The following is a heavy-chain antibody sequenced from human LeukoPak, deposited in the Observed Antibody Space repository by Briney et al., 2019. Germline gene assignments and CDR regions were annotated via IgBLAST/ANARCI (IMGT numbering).Heavy chain of an antibody. CDR2: IDYSGNT. J-gene: IGHJ4*02. CDR1: GVSISTYY. D-gene: IGHD3-22*01. V-gene: IGHV4-59*12. Sequence: PSETQSLTCTVSGVSISTYYWTWIRQPPGKGLEWIGNIDYSGNTKYNPSLKSRVTISVDTSKNHFSLKLSSVTAADTAVYYCARWYYDSSGYRYFDYWGQGTLVIVSS. CDR3: ARWYYDSSGYRYFDY.